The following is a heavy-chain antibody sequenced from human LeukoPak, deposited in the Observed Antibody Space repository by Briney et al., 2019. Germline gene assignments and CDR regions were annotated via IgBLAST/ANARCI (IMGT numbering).Heavy chain of an antibody. J-gene: IGHJ6*03. CDR1: GYSFTSYW. Sequence: GESLKISCKGSGYSFTSYWIGWVRQMPGKGLEWMGIIYPGDSDTRYSPSFQGQVTISADKSISTAYLQWSSLKASDTAMYYCARRGLSSSWQVDYYMDVWGKGTTVTVSS. D-gene: IGHD6-13*01. CDR2: IYPGDSDT. V-gene: IGHV5-51*01. CDR3: ARRGLSSSWQVDYYMDV.